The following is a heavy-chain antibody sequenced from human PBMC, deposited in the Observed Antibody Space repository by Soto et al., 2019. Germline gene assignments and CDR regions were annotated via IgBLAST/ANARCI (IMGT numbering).Heavy chain of an antibody. CDR1: GYTFTSYY. D-gene: IGHD6-19*01. CDR3: AIAGDSGDTLTN. V-gene: IGHV1-46*01. Sequence: QVQLVQSGAEVKKPGASVKVSCKASGYTFTSYYMHLVRQAPGQGLEWMGSINPSGGSTRYAQTFQGRVTMTRDTSTSTVDMELSSLRSEDTAVYYCAIAGDSGDTLTNWGQGTLVTVSS. J-gene: IGHJ4*02. CDR2: INPSGGST.